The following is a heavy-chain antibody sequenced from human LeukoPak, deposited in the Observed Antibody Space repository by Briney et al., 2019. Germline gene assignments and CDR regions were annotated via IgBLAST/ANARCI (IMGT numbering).Heavy chain of an antibody. CDR3: ARGYCSNGVCYTTDAFDN. Sequence: GGSLRLSCAASGFTFGSYTMNWVRQAPGKGLEWVSFISRSSSPIYYADSVRGRFTISRDNAKNSLYLQMNTLRAEDTAVYYCARGYCSNGVCYTTDAFDNWGQGTMVTVSS. CDR1: GFTFGSYT. CDR2: ISRSSSPI. J-gene: IGHJ3*02. V-gene: IGHV3-21*01. D-gene: IGHD2-8*01.